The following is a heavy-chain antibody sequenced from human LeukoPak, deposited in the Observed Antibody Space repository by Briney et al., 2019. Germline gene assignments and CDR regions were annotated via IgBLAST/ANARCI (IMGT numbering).Heavy chain of an antibody. CDR3: ARREVAPGYFDY. CDR1: GGSMSSYY. V-gene: IGHV4-59*01. Sequence: SETLSLTCTVSGGSMSSYYWSWIRQPPGKGLEWIGYIYYSGSTNYNPSLKSRVTISVDTSKNQFSLKLSSVTAADTAVYYCARREVAPGYFDYWGQGTLVTVSS. D-gene: IGHD5-24*01. J-gene: IGHJ4*02. CDR2: IYYSGST.